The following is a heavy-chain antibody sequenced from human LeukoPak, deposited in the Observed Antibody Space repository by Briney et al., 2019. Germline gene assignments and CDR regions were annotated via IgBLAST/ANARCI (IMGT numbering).Heavy chain of an antibody. CDR3: ARQGVIITVDAFDI. CDR1: GFTFSDYY. J-gene: IGHJ3*02. CDR2: ISSSGSTI. V-gene: IGHV3-11*01. Sequence: GGSLRLSCAASGFTFSDYYMSWIRQAPGKGLEWVSYISSSGSTIYYADSVKGRFTISRDNAKNSLYLQMNSLRAEDTAVYYCARQGVIITVDAFDIWGQGTMVTVSS. D-gene: IGHD3-10*01.